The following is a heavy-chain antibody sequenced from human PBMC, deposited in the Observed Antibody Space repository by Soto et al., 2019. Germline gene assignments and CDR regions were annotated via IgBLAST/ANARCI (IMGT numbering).Heavy chain of an antibody. J-gene: IGHJ4*01. CDR3: ARHFSSFATEQNY. V-gene: IGHV5-10-1*01. CDR1: GYSFSSYW. Sequence: GESLKISCQGSGYSFSSYWISWVRQKPGKGLEWMGKIDPTESYSFYSPSFRGHVTFSVDTSINTAYLQWTSLQASDTAMYYCARHFSSFATEQNYWGQGTQVTSPQ. CDR2: IDPTESYS. D-gene: IGHD2-2*01.